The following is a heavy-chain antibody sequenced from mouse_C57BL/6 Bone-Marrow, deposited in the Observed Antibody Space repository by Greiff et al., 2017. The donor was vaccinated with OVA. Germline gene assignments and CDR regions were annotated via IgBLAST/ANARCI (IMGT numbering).Heavy chain of an antibody. V-gene: IGHV1-53*01. Sequence: QVQLQQPGTELVKPGASVKLSCKASGYTFTSYWMHWVKQRPGQGLEWIGNINPSNGGTNYNEKFKSKATLTVDKSSSTAYMQLSSLTSEDSAVYDCARWGYHYDVDPDYWGQGTTLTVSS. CDR2: INPSNGGT. CDR1: GYTFTSYW. D-gene: IGHD2-4*01. CDR3: ARWGYHYDVDPDY. J-gene: IGHJ2*01.